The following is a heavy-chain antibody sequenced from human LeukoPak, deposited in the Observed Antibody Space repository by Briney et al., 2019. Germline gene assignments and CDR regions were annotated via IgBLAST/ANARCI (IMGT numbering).Heavy chain of an antibody. CDR3: ARVHSSGFYNAFDI. V-gene: IGHV3-21*01. J-gene: IGHJ3*02. CDR1: GFTFSSYS. Sequence: GGSLRLSCAASGFTFSSYSMNWVRQAPGKGLEWVSSISSSSSYIYYADSVKGRFTISRDNAKNSLYLQMNSLRAEDTAVYYCARVHSSGFYNAFDIWGQGKMVTVSS. CDR2: ISSSSSYI. D-gene: IGHD3-22*01.